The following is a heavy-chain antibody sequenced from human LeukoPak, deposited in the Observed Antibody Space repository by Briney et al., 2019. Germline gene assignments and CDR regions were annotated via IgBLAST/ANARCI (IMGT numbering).Heavy chain of an antibody. CDR1: GGSISSSNW. Sequence: SGTLSLTCAVSGGSISSSNWWTWVRQSPGKGLEWIGEIYPSGSTNYNPSLKSRVTISVDTSKNQFSLQLSSVTAADTAVYYCALTYYDILTGYYIDYWGQGTLVTVSS. D-gene: IGHD3-9*01. CDR3: ALTYYDILTGYYIDY. CDR2: IYPSGST. V-gene: IGHV4-4*02. J-gene: IGHJ4*02.